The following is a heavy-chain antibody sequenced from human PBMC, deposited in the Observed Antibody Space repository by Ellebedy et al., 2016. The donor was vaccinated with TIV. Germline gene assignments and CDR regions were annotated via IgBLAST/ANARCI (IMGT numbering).Heavy chain of an antibody. CDR2: IYYSGST. D-gene: IGHD5-12*01. CDR1: GGSISSYY. V-gene: IGHV4-59*01. J-gene: IGHJ6*02. CDR3: ARWRNGLDV. Sequence: MPSETLSLTCTVSGGSISSYYWSWIRQPPGKGLEWIGYIYYSGSTNYNPSLKSRVTISVDTSKNQFSLNLSSVTAADTAVYYCARWRNGLDVWGQGTTVTVSS.